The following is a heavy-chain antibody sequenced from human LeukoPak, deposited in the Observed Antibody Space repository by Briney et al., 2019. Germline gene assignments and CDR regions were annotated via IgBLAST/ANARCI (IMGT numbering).Heavy chain of an antibody. Sequence: PGGSLRLSCAASGFTLSSYAMSWVRQAPGKGLEWVSAISGSGGSTYYADCVKGRFTISRDNSKNTLYLQMNSLRAEDTAVYYCAKEGELSATGYYDSSGYHDYWGQGTLVTVSS. D-gene: IGHD3-22*01. CDR2: ISGSGGST. J-gene: IGHJ4*02. CDR1: GFTLSSYA. V-gene: IGHV3-23*01. CDR3: AKEGELSATGYYDSSGYHDY.